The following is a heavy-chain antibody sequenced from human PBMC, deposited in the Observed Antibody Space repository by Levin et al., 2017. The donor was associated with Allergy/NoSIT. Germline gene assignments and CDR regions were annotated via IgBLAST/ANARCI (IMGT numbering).Heavy chain of an antibody. CDR2: IYPGDSDT. J-gene: IGHJ6*02. CDR1: GYSFTNYW. V-gene: IGHV5-51*01. D-gene: IGHD2-2*01. Sequence: GGSLRLSCKGSGYSFTNYWIAWVRQMPGKGLEWMGIIYPGDSDTRYSPSFQGQVTISADKSSSTAYLQWSSLKASDTAMYYCARKGYGSSTTCGYGMDVWGQGTTVTVSS. CDR3: ARKGYGSSTTCGYGMDV.